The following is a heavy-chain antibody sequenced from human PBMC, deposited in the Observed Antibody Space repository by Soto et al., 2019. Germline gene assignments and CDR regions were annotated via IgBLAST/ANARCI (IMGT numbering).Heavy chain of an antibody. CDR3: ANSARGSSDGMDV. CDR1: GFTFSSYG. CDR2: ISYDGSNK. Sequence: GGSLRLSCAASGFTFSSYGMHWVRQAPGKGLEWVAVISYDGSNKYYADSVKGRFTISRDNSKNTLYLQMNSLRAEDTAVYYCANSARGSSDGMDVWGQGTTVTVSS. D-gene: IGHD3-10*01. J-gene: IGHJ6*02. V-gene: IGHV3-30*18.